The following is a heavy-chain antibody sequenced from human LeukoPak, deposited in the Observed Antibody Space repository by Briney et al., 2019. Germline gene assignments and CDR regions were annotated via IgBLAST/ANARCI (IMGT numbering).Heavy chain of an antibody. D-gene: IGHD3-10*01. V-gene: IGHV3-7*03. J-gene: IGHJ6*04. Sequence: PGGPLRLSCAASGFTFSSYWMSWVRQAPGKGLEWVANIKQDGSEKYYVDSVKGRFTISRDNAKNSLYLQMNSLRAEDTAVYYCARNPPPSMVRGVIILDYYGMDVWGKGTTVTVSS. CDR2: IKQDGSEK. CDR3: ARNPPPSMVRGVIILDYYGMDV. CDR1: GFTFSSYW.